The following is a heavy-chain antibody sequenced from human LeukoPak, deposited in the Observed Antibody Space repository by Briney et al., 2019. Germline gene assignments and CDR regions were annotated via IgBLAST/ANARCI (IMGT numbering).Heavy chain of an antibody. J-gene: IGHJ4*02. CDR2: ISAYNGNT. CDR1: GYTFTSYG. V-gene: IGHV1-18*01. CDR3: ARALPKIYDFRLGPFDY. Sequence: ASVKVSCKASGYTFTSYGISWVRQAPGQGLEWMGWISAYNGNTNYAQKLQGRVTMTTDTSTSTAYMELRSLRSEDTAVYYCARALPKIYDFRLGPFDYWGQGTLVTVSS. D-gene: IGHD3-3*01.